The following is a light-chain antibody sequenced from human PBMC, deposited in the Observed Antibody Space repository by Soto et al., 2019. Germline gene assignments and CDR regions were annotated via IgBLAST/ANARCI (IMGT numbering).Light chain of an antibody. V-gene: IGKV4-1*01. CDR2: WAS. CDR3: QQYFDTPT. J-gene: IGKJ5*01. Sequence: DIVMTQSPDSLAVSLGERATINCKSSQSVLYTPNNKNYLTWYQQRPGQPPKMLIYWASTREYGVPDRFSGSGSRTDFTLTISNLQAEDVAVYYCQQYFDTPTFGQGTRLEIK. CDR1: QSVLYTPNNKNY.